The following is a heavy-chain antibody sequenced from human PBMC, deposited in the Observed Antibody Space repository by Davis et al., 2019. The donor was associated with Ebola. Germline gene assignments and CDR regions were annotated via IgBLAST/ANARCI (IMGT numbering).Heavy chain of an antibody. D-gene: IGHD2-15*01. CDR1: GYTFTSYY. V-gene: IGHV1-69*13. CDR2: IIPIFGTA. Sequence: SVKVSCKASGYTFTSYYMHWVRQAPGQGLEWMGGIIPIFGTANYAQKFQGRVTITADESTSTAYMELSSLRSEDTAVYYCALEASGGYCSGGSCYLRARYYYGMDVWGQGTTVTVSS. CDR3: ALEASGGYCSGGSCYLRARYYYGMDV. J-gene: IGHJ6*02.